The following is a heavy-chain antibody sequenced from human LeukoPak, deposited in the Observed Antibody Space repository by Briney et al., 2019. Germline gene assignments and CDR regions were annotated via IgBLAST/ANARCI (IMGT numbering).Heavy chain of an antibody. J-gene: IGHJ3*02. Sequence: XXXTXXVSGYSXSSGYYWGWIRPPPGKGLEWIGSIYHSGSTYYNPSLKSRVTISVDTSKNQFSLKLSSVTAADTAVYYCARTYYDFWSGYRDAFDIWGQGTMVTVSS. CDR2: IYHSGST. CDR3: ARTYYDFWSGYRDAFDI. CDR1: GYSXSSGYY. V-gene: IGHV4-38-2*01. D-gene: IGHD3-3*01.